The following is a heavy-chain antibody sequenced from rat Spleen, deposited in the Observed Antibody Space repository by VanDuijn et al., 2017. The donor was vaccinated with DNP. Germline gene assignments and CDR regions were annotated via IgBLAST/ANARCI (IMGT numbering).Heavy chain of an antibody. V-gene: IGHV4-2*01. CDR2: INKDSSSI. D-gene: IGHD1-12*02. J-gene: IGHJ3*01. CDR3: TRVHYDGTVMSNEGFAY. Sequence: EVKLVESGGGLVQPGRPLKLSCAASGFIFSNYWMTWIRQAPGKGLEWIGQINKDSSSINYTPSLKDKFTISRDNAQDTLYLQMSSLRSEDTATYYCTRVHYDGTVMSNEGFAYWGQGTLVTVSS. CDR1: GFIFSNYW.